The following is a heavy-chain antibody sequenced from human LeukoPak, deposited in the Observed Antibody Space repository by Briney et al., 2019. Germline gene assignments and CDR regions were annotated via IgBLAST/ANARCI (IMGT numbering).Heavy chain of an antibody. D-gene: IGHD6-13*01. Sequence: SQTLSLTCAISGDTVSSNSAGWNWIRQSPWRGLGWLGRTYHRCKWYYDYAVSVKSRITIDPDTSKNQLSLQLNSVTPEDTAVYYGARSSYSNSWYVDYWGQGTLVTVSS. CDR1: GDTVSSNSAG. CDR2: TYHRCKWYY. CDR3: ARSSYSNSWYVDY. J-gene: IGHJ4*02. V-gene: IGHV6-1*01.